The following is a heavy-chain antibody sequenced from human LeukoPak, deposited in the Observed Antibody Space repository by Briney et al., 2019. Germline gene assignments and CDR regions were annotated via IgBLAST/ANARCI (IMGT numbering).Heavy chain of an antibody. J-gene: IGHJ4*02. Sequence: PGGSLRLSCAASGFTVSNNYMSWVRQAPGKGLEWVSLIHRVGTTYYADSVKGRFTISRDNSKNTLYFQMNSLRAEDTAVYYCARVDGGQSIWGQGTLVTVSS. D-gene: IGHD6-6*01. CDR3: ARVDGGQSI. CDR2: IHRVGTT. V-gene: IGHV3-53*01. CDR1: GFTVSNNY.